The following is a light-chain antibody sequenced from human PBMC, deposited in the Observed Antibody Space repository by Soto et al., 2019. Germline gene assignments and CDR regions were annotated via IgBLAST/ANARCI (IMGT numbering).Light chain of an antibody. CDR1: SSNIGAGYD. V-gene: IGLV1-40*01. Sequence: QSVLTQPPSVSGAPGQRVTISCTGSSSNIGAGYDVHWYQQLPGTAPKLLIYGNSNRPSGVPDRFSGSKSGTSASLAITGLQAEDEADYSCQSYASSLSAVFGTGTKFTVL. J-gene: IGLJ1*01. CDR3: QSYASSLSAV. CDR2: GNS.